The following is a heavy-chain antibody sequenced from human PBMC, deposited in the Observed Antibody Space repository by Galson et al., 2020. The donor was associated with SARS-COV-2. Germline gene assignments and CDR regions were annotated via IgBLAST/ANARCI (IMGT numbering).Heavy chain of an antibody. CDR1: GIIFRNYA. D-gene: IGHD1-26*01. CDR2: ISGNGGSI. Sequence: GESPKISCAASGIIFRNYAMSWVRQAPGKGLEWVSGISGNGGSIKYGDSVRGRFTISRDNSKNTVYLQMNNLRGEDTALYYCAKVGPPSEWELQAYNLDNWGQGVLVTVSS. CDR3: AKVGPPSEWELQAYNLDN. J-gene: IGHJ4*02. V-gene: IGHV3-23*01.